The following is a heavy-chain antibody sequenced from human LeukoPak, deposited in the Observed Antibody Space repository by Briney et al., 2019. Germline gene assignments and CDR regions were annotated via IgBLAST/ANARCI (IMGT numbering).Heavy chain of an antibody. CDR3: ARDRGYYDFWSGYSGMDV. J-gene: IGHJ6*02. CDR1: GDSASSNSAA. Sequence: SQTLSLTCAISGDSASSNSAAWNWIRQSPSRGLEWLGRTYYRSKWYNDYAVSVKSRITINPDTSKNQFSLQLNSVTPEDAAVYYCARDRGYYDFWSGYSGMDVWGQGTTVTVSS. V-gene: IGHV6-1*01. CDR2: TYYRSKWYN. D-gene: IGHD3-3*01.